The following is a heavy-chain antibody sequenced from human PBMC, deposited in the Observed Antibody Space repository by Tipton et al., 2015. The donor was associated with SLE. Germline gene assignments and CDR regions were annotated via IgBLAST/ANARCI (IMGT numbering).Heavy chain of an antibody. J-gene: IGHJ4*02. D-gene: IGHD1-26*01. CDR3: TRIGSNWSSLD. Sequence: TLSLTCTVSGYSISSGYFWAWIRQPPGKGLEWIGRIFSSGNTKYNASLNSRVTISIDTSKNQFSLKLTSVTAADTAVYYCTRIGSNWSSLDWGQGTLVTVSS. V-gene: IGHV4-38-2*02. CDR2: IFSSGNT. CDR1: GYSISSGYF.